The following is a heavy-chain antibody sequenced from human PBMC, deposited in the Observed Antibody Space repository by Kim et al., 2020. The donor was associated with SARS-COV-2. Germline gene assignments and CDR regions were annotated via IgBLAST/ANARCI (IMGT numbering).Heavy chain of an antibody. D-gene: IGHD2-2*01. CDR2: ISYDGSNK. V-gene: IGHV3-30*18. CDR3: AKSQYRCSSTSCYPDY. J-gene: IGHJ4*02. CDR1: GFTFSSYG. Sequence: GGSLRLSCAASGFTFSSYGMHWVRQAPGKGLEWVAVISYDGSNKYYADSVTGRFTISRDNSKNALFLQMNSLRAEDTAVYYCAKSQYRCSSTSCYPDYWGQGTLITVSS.